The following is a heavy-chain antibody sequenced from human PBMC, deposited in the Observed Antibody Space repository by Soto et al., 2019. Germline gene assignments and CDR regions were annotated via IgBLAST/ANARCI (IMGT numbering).Heavy chain of an antibody. J-gene: IGHJ4*02. Sequence: QITLKESGPPLVKPTQTLTLTCTFSGFSLSTGGVGVGWVRQPPGKALEWLALIYWDDDKRYSPSLKNRLTITKDTSKSQVVLTMTNMDPVDTATYYCAHSFGYDTGGYYEFDYFDYWGQGTLVTVSS. CDR3: AHSFGYDTGGYYEFDYFDY. D-gene: IGHD3-22*01. V-gene: IGHV2-5*02. CDR2: IYWDDDK. CDR1: GFSLSTGGVG.